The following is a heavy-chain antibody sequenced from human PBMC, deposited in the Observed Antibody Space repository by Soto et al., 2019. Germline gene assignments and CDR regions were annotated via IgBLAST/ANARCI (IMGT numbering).Heavy chain of an antibody. V-gene: IGHV1-2*04. D-gene: IGHD1-1*01. Sequence: ASVKVSCKASGYTFTGYYMHWVRQAPGQGLEWMGWINPNSGGTNYAQKFQGWVTMTRDTSISTAYMELSRLRSDDTAVYYCARATTGTTGAFDIWSQGTMVTVSS. J-gene: IGHJ3*02. CDR2: INPNSGGT. CDR1: GYTFTGYY. CDR3: ARATTGTTGAFDI.